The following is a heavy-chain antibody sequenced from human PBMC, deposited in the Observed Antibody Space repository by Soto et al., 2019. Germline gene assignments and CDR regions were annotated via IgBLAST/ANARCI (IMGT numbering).Heavy chain of an antibody. CDR3: SKDYTYEIIDYRRFDY. J-gene: IGHJ4*02. Sequence: HPGGSLRLSCTASGFTFSSYGMNWVRQAPGKGLEWVATISGSGGSTHYADSVKGRFTISRDNSKNTLSLQMNTVRAEDTAVYYCSKDYTYEIIDYRRFDYWGPGTLVTVSS. V-gene: IGHV3-23*01. D-gene: IGHD3-22*01. CDR1: GFTFSSYG. CDR2: ISGSGGST.